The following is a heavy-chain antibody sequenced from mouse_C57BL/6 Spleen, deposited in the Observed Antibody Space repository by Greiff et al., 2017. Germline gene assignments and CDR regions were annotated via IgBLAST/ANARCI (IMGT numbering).Heavy chain of an antibody. CDR2: IWGDGST. CDR1: GFSFTSYG. CDR3: AKGTTVPYYAMDY. J-gene: IGHJ4*01. V-gene: IGHV2-3*01. D-gene: IGHD1-1*01. Sequence: VQLQQSGPGLVAPSQSLSITCTVSGFSFTSYGVSWVRHPPRKGLEWLGVIWGDGSTNYHSALISRLSISKENTKSQVFLKLNSLQTDDTATYYRAKGTTVPYYAMDYWGQGTSVTVSS.